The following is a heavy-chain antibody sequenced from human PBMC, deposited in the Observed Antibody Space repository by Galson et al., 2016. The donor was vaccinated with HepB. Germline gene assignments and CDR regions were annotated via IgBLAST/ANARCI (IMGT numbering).Heavy chain of an antibody. CDR1: GDSVSSTKW. D-gene: IGHD2-21*02. Sequence: SETLSLTCAVYGDSVSSTKWWTWIRQPPGKGLEWIGEIHHRRSSNFNPSLKSRVTISVDKSKNQFSLRLNSVTAADTAVYFCARGGDWRLDYWGQGSLVTVSS. CDR2: IHHRRSS. CDR3: ARGGDWRLDY. J-gene: IGHJ4*02. V-gene: IGHV4-4*02.